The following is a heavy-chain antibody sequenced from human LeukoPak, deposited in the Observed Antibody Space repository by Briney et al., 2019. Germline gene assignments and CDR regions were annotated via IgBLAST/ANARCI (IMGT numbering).Heavy chain of an antibody. CDR2: ISHDGSNK. Sequence: PGGSLRLSCAASGFTFSSYGMHWVRQAPGKGLEWVAVISHDGSNKYYADSVKCRFTISRDNSKNTLYLQMNSLRAEDTAVYYCAKDRVPRPAALLDYWGQGTLVTVSS. V-gene: IGHV3-30*18. CDR3: AKDRVPRPAALLDY. CDR1: GFTFSSYG. D-gene: IGHD2-2*01. J-gene: IGHJ4*02.